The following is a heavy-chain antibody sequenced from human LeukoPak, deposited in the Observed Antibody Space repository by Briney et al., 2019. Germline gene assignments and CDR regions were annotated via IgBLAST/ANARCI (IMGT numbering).Heavy chain of an antibody. D-gene: IGHD6-13*01. CDR2: INPTSANT. Sequence: ASVKVSCKAYGYTFTPYYMHWVRQAPGQGLEWMGIINPTSANTRYAQKFQGRVTMTRDTSTSTVYMESSSLTSEDTAVYYCARDQRGGRISWYSHFDFWGQGTLVTVSS. J-gene: IGHJ4*02. CDR1: GYTFTPYY. V-gene: IGHV1-46*01. CDR3: ARDQRGGRISWYSHFDF.